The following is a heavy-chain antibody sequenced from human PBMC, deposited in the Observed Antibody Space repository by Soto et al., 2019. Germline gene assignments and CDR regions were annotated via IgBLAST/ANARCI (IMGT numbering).Heavy chain of an antibody. V-gene: IGHV2-5*02. CDR1: GFSLSTSGVG. CDR3: AHSLIYSYGSQDAFDI. D-gene: IGHD5-18*01. Sequence: QITLKESGPTLVKPTQTLTLTCTFSGFSLSTSGVGVGWIRQPPGKALEWLALIYWDDDKRYSPSLKSRLTITKDTPKSXVVLTMTNMDPVDTATYYCAHSLIYSYGSQDAFDIWGQGTMVTVSS. J-gene: IGHJ3*02. CDR2: IYWDDDK.